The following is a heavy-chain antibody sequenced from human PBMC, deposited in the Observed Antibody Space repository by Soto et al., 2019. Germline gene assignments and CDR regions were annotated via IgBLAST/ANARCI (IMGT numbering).Heavy chain of an antibody. CDR1: GYTFTGYY. D-gene: IGHD3-3*01. Sequence: ASVKVSCKASGYTFTGYYMHWVRQAPGQGLEWMGWINPNSGGTNYAQKFQGRVTMTRDTSISTAYMELSRLRSDDTAVYYCARDSKAIFGVVGYYYGMDAWGQGTTVTVSS. CDR3: ARDSKAIFGVVGYYYGMDA. J-gene: IGHJ6*02. CDR2: INPNSGGT. V-gene: IGHV1-2*02.